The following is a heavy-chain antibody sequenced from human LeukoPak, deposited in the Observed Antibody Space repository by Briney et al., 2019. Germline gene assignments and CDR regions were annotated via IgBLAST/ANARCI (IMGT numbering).Heavy chain of an antibody. CDR1: GDYISSSSYY. Sequence: SETLSLTCAVSGDYISSSSYYWGWIRQSPGTGLEWIGDIYHSGRTYYNPSLKSRVAISIDTSKNQFSLRLRSMTVADTAVFYCARRRYYDSTGYFEWGRGTLVTVSS. D-gene: IGHD3-22*01. V-gene: IGHV4-39*01. CDR3: ARRRYYDSTGYFE. CDR2: IYHSGRT. J-gene: IGHJ1*01.